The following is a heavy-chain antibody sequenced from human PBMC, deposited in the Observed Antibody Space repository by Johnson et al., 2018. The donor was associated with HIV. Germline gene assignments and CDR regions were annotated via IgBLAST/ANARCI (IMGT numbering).Heavy chain of an antibody. CDR2: INWNGGST. V-gene: IGHV3-20*04. D-gene: IGHD2-15*01. Sequence: VLLVESGGGVVRPGESLRLSCAASGFIFDDFGMNWVRQAPGKGLEWVSGINWNGGSTGYADSVKGRSTISRDNAKNSLYLQMSSLRAEDTALYYCARDRGRGSEDAFDIWGQGTMVTVSS. J-gene: IGHJ3*02. CDR3: ARDRGRGSEDAFDI. CDR1: GFIFDDFG.